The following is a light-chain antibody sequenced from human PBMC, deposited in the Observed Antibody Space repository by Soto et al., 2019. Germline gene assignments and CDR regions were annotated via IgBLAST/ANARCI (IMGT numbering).Light chain of an antibody. V-gene: IGKV1-5*03. J-gene: IGKJ1*01. Sequence: DIQMTQSPSTLSASVGDRVTITCRASQSISSWLAWYQQKPGKAPKLLIYKASTLQSGVPSRFCGSGSGTAFTLAISSLQPDDSATYYCQQYNDNWTFGQRTKVDIK. CDR1: QSISSW. CDR2: KAS. CDR3: QQYNDNWT.